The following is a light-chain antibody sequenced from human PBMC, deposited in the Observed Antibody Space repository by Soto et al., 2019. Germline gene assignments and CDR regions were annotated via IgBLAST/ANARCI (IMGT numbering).Light chain of an antibody. J-gene: IGKJ2*01. CDR2: AAS. CDR3: QQSFSTPRT. CDR1: QFINTY. V-gene: IGKV1-39*01. Sequence: DIQMTQSPSSLSASVGDRVTITCRASQFINTYLNWYQHTPGKAPKLLIYAASSLHSGVPSRFSGSGSGTDFTLTINNLQPEDFATYYCQQSFSTPRTFGQGTKLDIK.